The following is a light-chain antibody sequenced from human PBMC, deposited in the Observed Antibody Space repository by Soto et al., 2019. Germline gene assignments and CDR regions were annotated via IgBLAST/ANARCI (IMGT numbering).Light chain of an antibody. Sequence: QSALTQPASVSGSPGQSIAISCTGTSSDIGSYNFVSWYQHHPGKVPKLMIYEVSYRPSGVSNRFSGSKSGNTASLTISGLHADDEADYYCSSYASSATIVFGGGTKVTVL. CDR1: SSDIGSYNF. CDR3: SSYASSATIV. J-gene: IGLJ2*01. CDR2: EVS. V-gene: IGLV2-14*01.